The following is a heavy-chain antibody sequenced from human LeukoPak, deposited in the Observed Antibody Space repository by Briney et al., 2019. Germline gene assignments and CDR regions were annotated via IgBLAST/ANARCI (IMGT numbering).Heavy chain of an antibody. CDR3: ARGAQTYYDKAPVDY. D-gene: IGHD3-22*01. V-gene: IGHV4-34*01. CDR1: GGSFSGYY. J-gene: IGHJ4*02. CDR2: INHSGST. Sequence: KPSETLSLTCAVYGGSFSGYYWSWIRQPPGKGLEWIGEINHSGSTNYNPSLKSRVTISVDTSKSQFSLKLNSMTAADTAVYYCARGAQTYYDKAPVDYWSQGTLVTVSS.